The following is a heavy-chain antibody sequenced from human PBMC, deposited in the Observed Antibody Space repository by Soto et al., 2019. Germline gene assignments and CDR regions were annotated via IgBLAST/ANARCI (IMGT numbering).Heavy chain of an antibody. J-gene: IGHJ5*02. CDR1: GFSLSSTGVG. D-gene: IGHD4-17*01. V-gene: IGHV2-5*02. Sequence: QITLRESGPTLAKPTQTLTLTCSFSGFSLSSTGVGVGWIRQPPGKALQWLALIYYDDDERYSPSLKNRLTITKDTSKNQVVLTMTNVDPVDTATYYCAPSLHPDYGDLNWFDPWGQGTLVTVSS. CDR2: IYYDDDE. CDR3: APSLHPDYGDLNWFDP.